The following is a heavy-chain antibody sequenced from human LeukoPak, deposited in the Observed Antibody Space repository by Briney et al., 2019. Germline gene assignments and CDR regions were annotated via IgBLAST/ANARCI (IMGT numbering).Heavy chain of an antibody. CDR3: ARDGDTAMVTGNFNY. CDR2: IRNDGSNK. CDR1: GFTFSSNG. V-gene: IGHV3-30*02. J-gene: IGHJ4*02. D-gene: IGHD5-18*01. Sequence: PGGSLRLSCVASGFTFSSNGMHWVRQAPGKGLEWVAFIRNDGSNKYYADSVKGRSTISRDNSKNTLYLQMNSLRAEDTAVYYCARDGDTAMVTGNFNYWGQGTLVAVSS.